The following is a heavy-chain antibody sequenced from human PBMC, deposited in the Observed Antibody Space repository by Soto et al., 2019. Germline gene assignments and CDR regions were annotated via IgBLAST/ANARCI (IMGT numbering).Heavy chain of an antibody. Sequence: SETLSLTCTVSGGSVSSGSYYWSWIRQPPGKGLEWIGYIYYSGSTNYNPSLKSRVTISVDTSKNQFSLKLSSVTAADTAVYYCARVMGSGWHYYGMDVWGQGTTVTVS. CDR1: GGSVSSGSYY. D-gene: IGHD6-19*01. J-gene: IGHJ6*02. CDR3: ARVMGSGWHYYGMDV. V-gene: IGHV4-61*01. CDR2: IYYSGST.